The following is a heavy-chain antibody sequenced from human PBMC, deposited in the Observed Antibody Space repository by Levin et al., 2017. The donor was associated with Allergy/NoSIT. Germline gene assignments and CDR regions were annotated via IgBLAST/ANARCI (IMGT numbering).Heavy chain of an antibody. D-gene: IGHD3-22*01. J-gene: IGHJ3*02. CDR2: IYYSGST. Sequence: SETLSLTCTVSGGSISSSSYYWGWIRQPPGKGLEWIGSIYYSGSTYYNPSLKSRVTISVDTSKNQFSLKLSSVTAADTAVYYCARGLVAYYYDSSGYYYMAHDAFDIWGQGTMVTVSS. CDR1: GGSISSSSYY. V-gene: IGHV4-39*07. CDR3: ARGLVAYYYDSSGYYYMAHDAFDI.